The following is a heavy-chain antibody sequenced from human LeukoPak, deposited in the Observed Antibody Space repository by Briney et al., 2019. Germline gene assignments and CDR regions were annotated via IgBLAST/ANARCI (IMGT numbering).Heavy chain of an antibody. J-gene: IGHJ3*02. CDR1: GYSFTNYW. CDR2: IYPGDSDT. Sequence: GESLKISCKGSGYSFTNYWIGWVRQMPGKGLEWMGIIYPGDSDTRYSPSFQGQVTISADKSISTAYLQWSSLKASDTAMYYCARLEWELYGAFDIWGQGTMVTVSS. D-gene: IGHD1-26*01. CDR3: ARLEWELYGAFDI. V-gene: IGHV5-51*01.